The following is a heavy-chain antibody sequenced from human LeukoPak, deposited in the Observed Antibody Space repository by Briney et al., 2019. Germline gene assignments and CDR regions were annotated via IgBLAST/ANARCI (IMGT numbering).Heavy chain of an antibody. D-gene: IGHD6-19*01. CDR3: ARDLRYSSVWYNVDY. V-gene: IGHV1-18*01. CDR1: GYTFTSYG. Sequence: ASVKVSCKASGYTFTSYGISWVRQAPGQGLEWMGWISAYNGNTNYAQKLQGRVTMTTDTSTSTAYMELRSLRSDDTAVYYCARDLRYSSVWYNVDYWGQGTPVTVSS. J-gene: IGHJ4*02. CDR2: ISAYNGNT.